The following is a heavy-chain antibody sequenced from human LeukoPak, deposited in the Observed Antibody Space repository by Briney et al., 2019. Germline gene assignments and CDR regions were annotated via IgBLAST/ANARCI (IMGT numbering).Heavy chain of an antibody. CDR3: ARAGHYYDSSGYFLVGDAFDI. CDR1: GDSVSSNSAA. D-gene: IGHD3-22*01. V-gene: IGHV6-1*01. J-gene: IGHJ3*02. CDR2: TYYRSKWYS. Sequence: SQTLSLTCAISGDSVSSNSAAWNWIRQSPSRGLEWLGRTYYRSKWYSDYAVSVKSRITINPDTSKNQFSLQLNSVTPEDTAVYYCARAGHYYDSSGYFLVGDAFDIWGQGTMVTVSS.